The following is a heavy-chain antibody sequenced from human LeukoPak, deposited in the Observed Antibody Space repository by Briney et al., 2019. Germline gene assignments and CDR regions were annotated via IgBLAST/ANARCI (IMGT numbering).Heavy chain of an antibody. CDR1: GGSISSSSYY. D-gene: IGHD4-17*01. Sequence: PSETLSLTCTVSGGSISSSSYYWGWIRQPPGKGLEWIGRIYMSENTDYNPSLKSRVTMSVDMSTSQVSLRLTSVTAADTAVYYCAREGDYGDYSKSFYYMDVWGKGTTVTVSS. J-gene: IGHJ6*03. CDR3: AREGDYGDYSKSFYYMDV. CDR2: IYMSENT. V-gene: IGHV4-39*07.